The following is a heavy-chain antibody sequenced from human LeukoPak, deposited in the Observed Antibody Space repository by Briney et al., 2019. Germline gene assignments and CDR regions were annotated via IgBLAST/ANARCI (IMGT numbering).Heavy chain of an antibody. V-gene: IGHV3-23*01. CDR2: ISGSGGST. J-gene: IGHJ5*02. D-gene: IGHD3-10*01. Sequence: GGSLRLSCAASGCTFSSYGMSWVRQAPGKGLEWVSGISGSGGSTYYADSVKGRFTISRDNSKNTLYLQMKSLRAEDTAVYYCAQDHYYGSGSYNWFDPWGQGTLVTVSS. CDR1: GCTFSSYG. CDR3: AQDHYYGSGSYNWFDP.